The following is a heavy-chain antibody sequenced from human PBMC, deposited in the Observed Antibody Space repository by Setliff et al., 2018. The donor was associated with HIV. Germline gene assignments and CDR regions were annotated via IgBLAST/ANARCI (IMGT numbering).Heavy chain of an antibody. CDR1: GFIFSSHS. CDR3: VRDYRWLNWFFDL. D-gene: IGHD6-19*01. CDR2: ISRSSDEI. Sequence: GGSLRLSCATSGFIFSSHSMNWVRQAPGKGLEWVSSISRSSDEIHYADSVKGRFTISRDNTKYSLYLQMNKVRAEDTAVYFCVRDYRWLNWFFDLWGRGTLVTVSS. J-gene: IGHJ2*01. V-gene: IGHV3-21*01.